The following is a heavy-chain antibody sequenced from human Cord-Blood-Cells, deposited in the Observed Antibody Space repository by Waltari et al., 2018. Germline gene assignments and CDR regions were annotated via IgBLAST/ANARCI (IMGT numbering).Heavy chain of an antibody. CDR3: AKDTSYGMDV. CDR2: IRYEGSNK. D-gene: IGHD3-16*01. V-gene: IGHV3-30*02. J-gene: IGHJ6*02. Sequence: QVQLVESGGGVVQPGGSLRLSCAASGFTFSSYGMHWVRQAPGKGLEWGAFIRYEGSNKYYADSVKGRFTISRDNSKNTLYLQMNSLRAEDTAVYYCAKDTSYGMDVWGQGTTVTVSS. CDR1: GFTFSSYG.